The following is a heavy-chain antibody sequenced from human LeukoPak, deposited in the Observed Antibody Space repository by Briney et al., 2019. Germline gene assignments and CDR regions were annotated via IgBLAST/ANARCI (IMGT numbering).Heavy chain of an antibody. J-gene: IGHJ4*02. CDR3: AKRYSGSNHYFDY. D-gene: IGHD1-26*01. Sequence: GGSLRPSCAASGFTFSSYWMHWVRQAPGKGLVWVSRINSDGSSTSYADSVKGRFTISRGNAKNTLYLQMNSLRAKDTAVYYCAKRYSGSNHYFDYWGQGTLVTVSS. CDR2: INSDGSST. V-gene: IGHV3-74*01. CDR1: GFTFSSYW.